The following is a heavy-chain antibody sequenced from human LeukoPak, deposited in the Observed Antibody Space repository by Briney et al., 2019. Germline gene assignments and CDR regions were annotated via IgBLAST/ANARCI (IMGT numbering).Heavy chain of an antibody. CDR3: TATMVRGVNSFYYFDY. D-gene: IGHD3-10*01. J-gene: IGHJ4*02. CDR2: IKSKTDGGTT. CDR1: GFTFSNAW. V-gene: IGHV3-15*01. Sequence: AGGSLRLSCAASGFTFSNAWTSWVRQAPGKGLEWVGRIKSKTDGGTTDYAAPVKGRFTIPRDDSKNTPYLQMNSLKTEDTAVYYCTATMVRGVNSFYYFDYWGQGTLVTVSS.